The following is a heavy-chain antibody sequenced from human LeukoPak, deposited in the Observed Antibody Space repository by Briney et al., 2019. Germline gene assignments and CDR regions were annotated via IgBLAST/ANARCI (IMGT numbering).Heavy chain of an antibody. V-gene: IGHV4-59*01. CDR3: ARVRDRSSYFYDLDY. Sequence: SETLSLTCTVSGDSNSSYYWSWIRQPPGKGLEWIGCIHYSGSTNYNPSLKSRVTISVDTSKNRFSLKLSSVTAADTAIYYCARVRDRSSYFYDLDYWGQGTLVTVSS. CDR2: IHYSGST. J-gene: IGHJ4*02. CDR1: GDSNSSYY. D-gene: IGHD3-22*01.